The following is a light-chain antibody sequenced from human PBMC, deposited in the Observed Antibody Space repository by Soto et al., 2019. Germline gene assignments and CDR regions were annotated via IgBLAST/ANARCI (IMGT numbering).Light chain of an antibody. J-gene: IGKJ4*01. V-gene: IGKV3-11*01. CDR2: GAF. CDR3: QQRSDWPLT. Sequence: EIVMTQSPVTLSVSPGERATLSCRASQSVSSNLAWYQQKPGQAPSLLIYGAFTRATGIPARFSGTGSGTDFTLTISSLEPEDFAVYYCQQRSDWPLTFGGGTKVDIK. CDR1: QSVSSN.